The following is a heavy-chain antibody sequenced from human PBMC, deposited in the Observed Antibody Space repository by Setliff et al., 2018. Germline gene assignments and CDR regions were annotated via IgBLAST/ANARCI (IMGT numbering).Heavy chain of an antibody. CDR2: INAGNGNT. Sequence: VKVSCKASGYTFTSYAMHWVRQAPGQRLEWMGWINAGNGNTKYSQKFQGRVTITRDTSASTAYMELSSLRSEDTAVYYCARDGLYCSGGSCYSVPIDYWGQGTLVTVSS. D-gene: IGHD2-15*01. CDR1: GYTFTSYA. CDR3: ARDGLYCSGGSCYSVPIDY. J-gene: IGHJ4*02. V-gene: IGHV1-3*01.